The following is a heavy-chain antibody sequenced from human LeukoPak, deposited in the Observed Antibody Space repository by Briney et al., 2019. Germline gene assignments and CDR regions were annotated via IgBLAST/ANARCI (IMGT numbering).Heavy chain of an antibody. CDR2: IYYSGST. D-gene: IGHD3-22*01. CDR3: ARGSYDSSGYLYYYYYYMDV. Sequence: SETLSLTCTVSGASISSSTDYWGWLRQPPGKGLEWIGYIYYSGSTNYNPSLKSRVTISVDTSKNQFSLKLSSVTAADTAVYYCARGSYDSSGYLYYYYYYMDVWGKGTTVTISS. V-gene: IGHV4-61*05. CDR1: GASISSSTDY. J-gene: IGHJ6*03.